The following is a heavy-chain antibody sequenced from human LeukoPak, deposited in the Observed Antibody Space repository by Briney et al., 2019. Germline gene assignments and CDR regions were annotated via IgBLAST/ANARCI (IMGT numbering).Heavy chain of an antibody. J-gene: IGHJ6*03. D-gene: IGHD2-15*01. CDR2: IYYSGST. CDR3: ARGCSGGSCYPSSRYYYYYYMDV. V-gene: IGHV4-59*01. CDR1: GGSISIYY. Sequence: SETLSLTCTVSGGSISIYYWSWIRQPPGKGLEWIGYIYYSGSTNYNPSLKSRVTISVDTSKNQFSLKLSSVTAADTTVYYCARGCSGGSCYPSSRYYYYYYMDVWGKGTTVTVSS.